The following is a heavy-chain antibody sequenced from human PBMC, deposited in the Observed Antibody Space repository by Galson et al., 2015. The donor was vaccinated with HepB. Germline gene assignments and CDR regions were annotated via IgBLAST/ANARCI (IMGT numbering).Heavy chain of an antibody. V-gene: IGHV3-30*18. Sequence: SLRLSCAASGFTFSSYGMHWVRQAPGKGLEWVAVISYDGSNKYYADSVKGRFTISRDNSKNTLYLQMNSLRAEDTAVYYCANLWTLGVVVPAAPPFDAFDIWDQGTMVTVSS. J-gene: IGHJ3*02. CDR3: ANLWTLGVVVPAAPPFDAFDI. D-gene: IGHD2-2*01. CDR1: GFTFSSYG. CDR2: ISYDGSNK.